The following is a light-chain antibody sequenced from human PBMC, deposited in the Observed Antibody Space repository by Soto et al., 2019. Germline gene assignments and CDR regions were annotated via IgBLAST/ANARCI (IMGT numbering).Light chain of an antibody. Sequence: DIQMTQSPSTLSASVGDRVTITCRASQSISSWLAWYQQKPGKAPKLLIYDAYSLESGVPSRFSGSGSGTEFTLTISSLQPDDFATYYCQQYNSPLITFGPGTKVDIK. V-gene: IGKV1-5*01. CDR3: QQYNSPLIT. CDR1: QSISSW. CDR2: DAY. J-gene: IGKJ3*01.